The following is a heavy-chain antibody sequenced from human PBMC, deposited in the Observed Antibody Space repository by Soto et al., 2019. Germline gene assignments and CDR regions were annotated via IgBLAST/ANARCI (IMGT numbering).Heavy chain of an antibody. D-gene: IGHD2-15*01. CDR1: GGTFSSYA. J-gene: IGHJ6*02. CDR2: IIPIFGTA. V-gene: IGHV1-69*13. CDR3: ARDRSRVGYCSGGTCSSYYPENYYYYGMDV. Sequence: ASVKVSCKASGGTFSSYAISWVRQAPGQGLEWMGGIIPIFGTANYAQKFQGRVTITADESTSTAYMELSSLRSEDTAVYYCARDRSRVGYCSGGTCSSYYPENYYYYGMDVWGQGTTVTVSS.